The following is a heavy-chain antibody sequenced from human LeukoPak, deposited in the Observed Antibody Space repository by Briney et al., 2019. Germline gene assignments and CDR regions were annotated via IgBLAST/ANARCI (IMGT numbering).Heavy chain of an antibody. CDR2: IYYSGST. CDR1: GGSISSGGYY. J-gene: IGHJ4*02. V-gene: IGHV4-61*08. Sequence: SETLSLTCTVSGGSISSGGYYWSWIRQPPGKGLEWIGYIYYSGSTNYNPSLKSRVTISVDTSKNQFSLKLSSVTAADTAVYYCARTYYYDSSGYYPLPRYLDYWGQGTLVTVSS. D-gene: IGHD3-22*01. CDR3: ARTYYYDSSGYYPLPRYLDY.